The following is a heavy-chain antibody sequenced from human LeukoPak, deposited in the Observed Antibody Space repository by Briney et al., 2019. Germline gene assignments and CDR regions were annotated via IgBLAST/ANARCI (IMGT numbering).Heavy chain of an antibody. V-gene: IGHV3-21*01. Sequence: GGSLRLSCAASGFTFSSYSMNWVRQAQGKGLEWVSSISSSSSYIYYADSVKGRFTISRDNAKNSLYLQMNSLRAEDTAVYYCARGGKTRGSYSDYWGQGTLVTVSS. J-gene: IGHJ4*02. CDR2: ISSSSSYI. CDR3: ARGGKTRGSYSDY. CDR1: GFTFSSYS. D-gene: IGHD1-26*01.